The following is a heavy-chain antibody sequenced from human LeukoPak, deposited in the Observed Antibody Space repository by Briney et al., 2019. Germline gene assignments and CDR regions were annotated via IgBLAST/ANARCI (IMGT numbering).Heavy chain of an antibody. CDR3: ARYAHYFDY. CDR1: GGSISSSSYY. V-gene: IGHV4-39*01. Sequence: SETLSLTCTVSGGSISSSSYYWGWIRQPPGKGLEWIGSIYYSGSTYYNPSLKSRVTISVDTPKNQFSLKLSSVTAADTAVYYCARYAHYFDYWGQGTLVTVSS. J-gene: IGHJ4*02. CDR2: IYYSGST.